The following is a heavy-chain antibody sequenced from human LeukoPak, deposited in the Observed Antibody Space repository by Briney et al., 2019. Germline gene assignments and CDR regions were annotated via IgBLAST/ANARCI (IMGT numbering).Heavy chain of an antibody. V-gene: IGHV3-30*02. D-gene: IGHD3-22*01. CDR1: GFTFSSYG. J-gene: IGHJ4*02. Sequence: GGSLRLSYAASGFTFSSYGMHWVRQAPGKGLEWVAFIRYDGSNKYYADSVKGRFTISRDNSKNTLYLQMNSLRAEDTAVYYCARIASSGYYYYFDYWGQGTLVTVSS. CDR2: IRYDGSNK. CDR3: ARIASSGYYYYFDY.